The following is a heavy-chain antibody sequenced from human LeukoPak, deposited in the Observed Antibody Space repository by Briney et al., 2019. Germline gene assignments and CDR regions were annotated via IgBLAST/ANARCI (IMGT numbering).Heavy chain of an antibody. Sequence: SETLSLTCAVSGASISSDHWNWIRQLPGKGLEWIGNVDYNGAPKYNPSLQSRIPISLDTSNNQFSLTLTSVTAADTALYFCTRGYYEAFDYWGQGRLVTVSS. J-gene: IGHJ4*02. V-gene: IGHV4-59*01. CDR1: GASISSDH. CDR3: TRGYYEAFDY. D-gene: IGHD3-16*01. CDR2: VDYNGAP.